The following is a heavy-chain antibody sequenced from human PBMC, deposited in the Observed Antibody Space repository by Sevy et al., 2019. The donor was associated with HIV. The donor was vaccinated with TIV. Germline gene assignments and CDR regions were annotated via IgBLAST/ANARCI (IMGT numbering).Heavy chain of an antibody. CDR2: ISYDGSNT. CDR1: GFTFSSYA. CDR3: AREIAYYYDSSGYSDY. D-gene: IGHD3-22*01. Sequence: GGSLRLSCAASGFTFSSYAMHWVRQAPGKGLEWVAVISYDGSNTYYADSVKGRFTISRDNSKNTLYLQMNSLRAEDTAVYYCAREIAYYYDSSGYSDYWGQGTLVTVSS. V-gene: IGHV3-30*04. J-gene: IGHJ4*02.